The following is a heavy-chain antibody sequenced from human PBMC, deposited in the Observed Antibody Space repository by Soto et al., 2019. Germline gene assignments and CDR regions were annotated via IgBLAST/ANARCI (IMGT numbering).Heavy chain of an antibody. D-gene: IGHD6-13*01. CDR1: GYSFTSYW. CDR2: IDPSDSYT. CDR3: ARPRRVLSGYYYYGMDV. V-gene: IGHV5-10-1*01. Sequence: GESLKISCKGSGYSFTSYWISWVRQMSGKGLEWMGRIDPSDSYTNYSPSFQGHVTISADKSISTAYLQWSSLKASDTAMYYCARPRRVLSGYYYYGMDVWGQGTTVTVSS. J-gene: IGHJ6*02.